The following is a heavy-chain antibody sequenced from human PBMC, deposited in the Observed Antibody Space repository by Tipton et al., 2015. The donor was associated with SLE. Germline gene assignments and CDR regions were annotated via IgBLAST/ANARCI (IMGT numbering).Heavy chain of an antibody. CDR2: INHSGST. CDR3: ARKRFGMGI. D-gene: IGHD3-10*01. V-gene: IGHV4-34*01. CDR1: GGSFSGYY. Sequence: TLSLTCAVYGGSFSGYYWSWIRQPPGKGLEWIGEINHSGSTNYNPSLKSRVTISVDTSKNQFSLKLSSVTAADTAVYYCARKRFGMGILGQGTMVTVSS. J-gene: IGHJ3*02.